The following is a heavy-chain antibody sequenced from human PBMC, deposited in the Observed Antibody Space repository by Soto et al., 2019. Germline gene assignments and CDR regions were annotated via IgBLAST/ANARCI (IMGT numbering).Heavy chain of an antibody. CDR3: ARDIRGYSRAFDY. CDR2: IYYSGIT. J-gene: IGHJ4*02. D-gene: IGHD5-18*01. Sequence: SETLSLTCTVSGGSVSGGAYYWTWIRQPPGKGLEWIGYIYYSGITTYNPSLKSRVTISIDTSKNQLSLKLTSATAADTAVYYCARDIRGYSRAFDYWGQGALVTVSS. V-gene: IGHV4-61*08. CDR1: GGSVSGGAYY.